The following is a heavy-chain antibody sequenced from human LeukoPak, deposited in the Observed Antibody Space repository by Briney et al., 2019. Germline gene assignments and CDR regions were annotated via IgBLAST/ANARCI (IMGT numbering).Heavy chain of an antibody. V-gene: IGHV3-23*01. CDR2: ISGSGGST. CDR3: AQDMGYCSGGSCDY. D-gene: IGHD2-15*01. CDR1: GFTFSSYA. J-gene: IGHJ4*02. Sequence: GGSLRLSCAASGFTFSSYAMSWVRQAPGKGLEWVSAISGSGGSTYYADSVKGQFTISRDNSKNTLYLQMNSLRAEDTAVYYCAQDMGYCSGGSCDYWGQGTLVTVSS.